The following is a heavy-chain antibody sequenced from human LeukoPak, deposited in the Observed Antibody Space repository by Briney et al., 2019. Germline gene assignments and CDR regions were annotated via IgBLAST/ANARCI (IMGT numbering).Heavy chain of an antibody. CDR1: GGSFSGYY. V-gene: IGHV4-34*01. D-gene: IGHD1-26*01. CDR3: ARAKGGSYGNYYYMDV. Sequence: PSETLSLTCAVYGGSFSGYYWSWIRQPPGKGLEWIGEINHSGSTNYNPSLKSRVTISVDTSKNQFSLKLSSVTAADTAVYYCARAKGGSYGNYYYMDVWGKGTTVTISS. J-gene: IGHJ6*03. CDR2: INHSGST.